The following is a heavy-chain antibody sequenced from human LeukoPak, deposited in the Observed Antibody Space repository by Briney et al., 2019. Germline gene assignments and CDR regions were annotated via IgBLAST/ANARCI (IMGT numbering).Heavy chain of an antibody. CDR2: IYYSGST. Sequence: PSETLSLTCTVTGGSISSSSYYWGWIRQPPGKGLEWIGSIYYSGSTYYNPSLKSRVTISVDTSKNQFSLKLSSVTAADTAVYYCARVRGGYVVYWGQGTLVTVSS. CDR3: ARVRGGYVVY. D-gene: IGHD2-15*01. V-gene: IGHV4-39*07. J-gene: IGHJ4*02. CDR1: GGSISSSSYY.